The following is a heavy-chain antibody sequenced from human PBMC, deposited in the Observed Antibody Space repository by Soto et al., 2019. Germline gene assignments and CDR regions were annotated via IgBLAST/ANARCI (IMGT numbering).Heavy chain of an antibody. D-gene: IGHD3-16*01. CDR1: GFTFSDYA. CDR2: ISYDGHYK. Sequence: GGSLRLSCAASGFTFSDYAMHWLRQTPGQGMEWVAMISYDGHYKYYADSMRGRFSISRDNSKNTLYVEMNSLRPEDTAVYYCAKEREPTIGARQYYDSWGQGNLVTVSS. CDR3: AKEREPTIGARQYYDS. V-gene: IGHV3-30*18. J-gene: IGHJ4*02.